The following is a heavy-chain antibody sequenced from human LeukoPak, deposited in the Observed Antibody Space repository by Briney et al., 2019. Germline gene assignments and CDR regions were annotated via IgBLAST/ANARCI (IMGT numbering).Heavy chain of an antibody. V-gene: IGHV3-53*01. CDR2: LHSGGTT. J-gene: IGHJ3*02. CDR3: AILRITMIVVVRWGAFDI. Sequence: GSLRLSCAASGFTVSSNYMTWVRQAPGRGLESVSFLHSGGTTYYADSVKGRFTISRDNSQNTLYLQMNSLRVDDTAVYYCAILRITMIVVVRWGAFDIWGQGTMVTVSS. D-gene: IGHD3-22*01. CDR1: GFTVSSNY.